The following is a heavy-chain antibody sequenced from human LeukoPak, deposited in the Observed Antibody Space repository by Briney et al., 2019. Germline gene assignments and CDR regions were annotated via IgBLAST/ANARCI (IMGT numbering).Heavy chain of an antibody. V-gene: IGHV3-23*01. CDR3: AKGRGYCTGGSCYSDY. Sequence: PGGSLRLSCTASGFTFSNYAMRWVRQAPGKGLEWVSTISGSDGSTYYADSVKGRFTISRDNSNNTLYLQMNSLRVEDTAIYYCAKGRGYCTGGSCYSDYWGQGTLVTVSS. CDR2: ISGSDGST. CDR1: GFTFSNYA. J-gene: IGHJ4*02. D-gene: IGHD2-15*01.